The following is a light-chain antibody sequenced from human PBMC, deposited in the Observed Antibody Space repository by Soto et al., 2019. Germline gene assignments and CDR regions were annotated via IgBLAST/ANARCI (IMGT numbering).Light chain of an antibody. CDR2: KAS. J-gene: IGKJ4*01. Sequence: DIQMTQSPPTLPATVGDRVTITCRASQSISSKLAWYQQKPGKAPKVLINKASSLQSGGPSRFSGSGSGTEITLTISSLQPDDFATYFCQQYSSYSFTFGGENKVEIK. V-gene: IGKV1-5*03. CDR3: QQYSSYSFT. CDR1: QSISSK.